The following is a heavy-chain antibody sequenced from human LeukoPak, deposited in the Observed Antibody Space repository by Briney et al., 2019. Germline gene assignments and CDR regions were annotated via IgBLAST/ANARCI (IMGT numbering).Heavy chain of an antibody. CDR3: ARDHIGSGNDY. CDR2: IYSGGST. CDR1: GFTVSNNY. J-gene: IGHJ4*02. V-gene: IGHV3-53*01. Sequence: GGSLRLSCAASGFTVSNNYMAWVRQAPGTGLEWVSIIYSGGSTYYKDSVKGRFTISRDSSKNTLYLQMNSLRAEDTAVYYCARDHIGSGNDYWGQGTLVTVSS. D-gene: IGHD4-23*01.